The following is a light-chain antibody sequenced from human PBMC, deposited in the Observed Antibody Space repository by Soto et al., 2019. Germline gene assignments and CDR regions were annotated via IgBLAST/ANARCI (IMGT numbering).Light chain of an antibody. CDR1: QSVSSY. CDR2: DAS. V-gene: IGKV3-11*01. Sequence: EIVLTQSPATLSLSPGERATPSCRASQSVSSYLAWYQQKPGQAPRLLIYDASNRATGIPARFSGSGSGTDFTLTISSLEPEDFAVYYCQQRSNWPRLTFGQGTRLEI. CDR3: QQRSNWPRLT. J-gene: IGKJ5*01.